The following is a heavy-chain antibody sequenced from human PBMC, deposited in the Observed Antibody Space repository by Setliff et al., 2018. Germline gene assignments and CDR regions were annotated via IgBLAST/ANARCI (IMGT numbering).Heavy chain of an antibody. CDR1: GDSFSDYY. Sequence: SETLSLTCAVYGDSFSDYYWSWIRQPPGKGLEWIEEINHSGSTNYSPSLRSRVTMSVDTSKKQLSLKLSSVTAADTAVYYCARDMGQPYYFESWGLGTLVTVSS. J-gene: IGHJ4*02. V-gene: IGHV4-34*01. CDR3: ARDMGQPYYFES. CDR2: INHSGST. D-gene: IGHD1-1*01.